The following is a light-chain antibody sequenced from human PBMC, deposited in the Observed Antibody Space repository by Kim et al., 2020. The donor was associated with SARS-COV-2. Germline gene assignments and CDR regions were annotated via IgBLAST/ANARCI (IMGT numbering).Light chain of an antibody. CDR3: CSYAGSDTFV. V-gene: IGLV2-11*01. J-gene: IGLJ2*01. CDR1: SRDVGGYNS. CDR2: EVS. Sequence: GQSVSVSRTGTSRDVGGYNSVSGYQQPPGKAPKRTIYEVSVRLAGVPARFSGSKSGNAASLSISGLQAEDEADYYCCSYAGSDTFVFGGGTQLTVL.